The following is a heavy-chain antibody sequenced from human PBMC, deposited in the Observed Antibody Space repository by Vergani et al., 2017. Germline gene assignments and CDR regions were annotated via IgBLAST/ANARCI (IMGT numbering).Heavy chain of an antibody. D-gene: IGHD1-7*01. CDR1: GFSFNTRGVS. CDR3: VYRRTECGTSFCFYPVYYYYDMDV. V-gene: IGHV2-5*04. Sequence: QFTLKESGPTLVKPTQTLTLTCTFSGFSFNTRGVSVAWIRQPPGKALDWLALIYWNDAQHYSPSLNNRVTNTKDTSKDQGVLTMTNMDEVDTGAYYYVYRRTECGTSFCFYPVYYYYDMDVWGKGATVTVSS. CDR2: IYWNDAQ. J-gene: IGHJ6*03.